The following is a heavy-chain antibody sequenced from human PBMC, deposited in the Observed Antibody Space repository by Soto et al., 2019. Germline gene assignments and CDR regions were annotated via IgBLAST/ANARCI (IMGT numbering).Heavy chain of an antibody. CDR3: ARGPRGDKVDY. D-gene: IGHD3-16*01. J-gene: IGHJ4*02. CDR1: GASVSSDYYY. CDR2: IYNSGSN. Sequence: QVQLQESGPGLVEPSQTLSLTCTVSGASVSSDYYYWRWIRQPPGRGLEWIGHIYNSGSNYSNPSLKSRVTVSLDTSKYQFSLNLSSVTAADTAVYYCARGPRGDKVDYWGQGTLVTVSS. V-gene: IGHV4-30-4*01.